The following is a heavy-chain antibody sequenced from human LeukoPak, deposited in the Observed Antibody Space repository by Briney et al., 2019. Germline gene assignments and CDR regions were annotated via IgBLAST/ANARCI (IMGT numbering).Heavy chain of an antibody. CDR3: ARGKFFWSGIYYYMDV. Sequence: ASVKVSCKASGYTFTGYYMHWVRQAPGQGLEWMGWINPNSGDTNYAQKLQGRVTMTTDTSTSTAYMELRSLRSGDTAVYYCARGKFFWSGIYYYMDVWGKGTTVTVSS. CDR2: INPNSGDT. V-gene: IGHV1-2*02. D-gene: IGHD3-3*01. J-gene: IGHJ6*03. CDR1: GYTFTGYY.